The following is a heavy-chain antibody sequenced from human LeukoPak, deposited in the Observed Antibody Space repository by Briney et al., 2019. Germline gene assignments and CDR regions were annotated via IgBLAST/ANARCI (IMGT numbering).Heavy chain of an antibody. CDR3: ARRSAPRGGAYFDY. V-gene: IGHV4-39*01. Sequence: PSETLSLTCTVSGGSISSSSYYWGWIRQPPGKGLEWIGSIYYSGSTYYNPSLKSRVTISVDTSRNQFSLKLSSVTAADTAVYYCARRSAPRGGAYFDYWGQGPLVTVSS. J-gene: IGHJ4*02. D-gene: IGHD3-10*01. CDR1: GGSISSSSYY. CDR2: IYYSGST.